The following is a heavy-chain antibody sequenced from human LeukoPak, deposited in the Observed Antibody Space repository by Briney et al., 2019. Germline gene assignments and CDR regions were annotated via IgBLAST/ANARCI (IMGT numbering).Heavy chain of an antibody. D-gene: IGHD6-19*01. J-gene: IGHJ3*02. V-gene: IGHV1-46*01. CDR1: GYTFTSYY. CDR3: ARDLASVAGGHAFDI. CDR2: INPSGGST. Sequence: ASVKVSCKASGYTFTSYYMHWVRQAPGQGLEWMGIINPSGGSTSYAQKFQGRVTMTRDMSTSTVYMELSSLRSEDTAVYYCARDLASVAGGHAFDIWGQGTMVTVSS.